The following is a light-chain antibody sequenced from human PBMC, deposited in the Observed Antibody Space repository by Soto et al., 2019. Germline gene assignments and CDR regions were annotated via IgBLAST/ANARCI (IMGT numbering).Light chain of an antibody. CDR3: QSYDSSLSGSV. CDR2: GNS. Sequence: QSVLTQPPSASGTPGQRVTISCSGSSSNIGSNKVNWYQQLPGTAPKLLIYGNSNRPSGVPDRFSGSKSGTSASLAITGLQAEDEADYYCQSYDSSLSGSVFGGGTKLTVL. J-gene: IGLJ2*01. CDR1: SSNIGSNK. V-gene: IGLV1-40*01.